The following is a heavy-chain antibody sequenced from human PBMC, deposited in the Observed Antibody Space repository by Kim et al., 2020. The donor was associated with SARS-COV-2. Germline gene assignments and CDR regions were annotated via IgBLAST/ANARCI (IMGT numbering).Heavy chain of an antibody. Sequence: GGSLRLSCAASGFTFSSYNMHWVRQAPGKGLEWVSSISSSSNYIYYADSVKGRFTISRDNAKISLSLQMNSLRAEDTAVYYCASLLGLDVWGQGTTVTAS. CDR2: ISSSSNYI. J-gene: IGHJ6*02. CDR1: GFTFSSYN. CDR3: ASLLGLDV. V-gene: IGHV3-21*01.